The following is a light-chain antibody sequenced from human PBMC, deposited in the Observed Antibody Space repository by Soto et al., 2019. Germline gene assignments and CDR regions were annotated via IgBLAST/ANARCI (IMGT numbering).Light chain of an antibody. Sequence: DIQMTQSPSTLSASGGDRVTITCRASQSISSWLAWYQQKPGKAPKLLIYKASSLESGVPSRFSGSGYGTEFTLTISSLQPDDFATYYCQHDNSYSQGTFGQVTKVEI. J-gene: IGKJ1*01. CDR1: QSISSW. V-gene: IGKV1-5*03. CDR3: QHDNSYSQGT. CDR2: KAS.